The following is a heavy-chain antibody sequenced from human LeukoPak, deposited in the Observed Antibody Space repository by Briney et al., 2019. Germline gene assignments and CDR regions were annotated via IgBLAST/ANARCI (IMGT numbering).Heavy chain of an antibody. CDR2: IYYSGST. CDR1: GGSISSSSYY. V-gene: IGHV4-39*01. D-gene: IGHD2-2*02. CDR3: ARLDCSSTSCYIGDAFDI. Sequence: PSETLSLTCTVSGGSISSSSYYWGWIRQPPGKGLEWIGSIYYSGSTYYNPSLKSRVTISVDTSKNQFSLKLSSVTAADTAVYYCARLDCSSTSCYIGDAFDIWGQGTIVTVSS. J-gene: IGHJ3*02.